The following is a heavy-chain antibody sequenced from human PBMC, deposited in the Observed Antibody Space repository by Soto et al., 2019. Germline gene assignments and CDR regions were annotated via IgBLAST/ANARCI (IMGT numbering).Heavy chain of an antibody. CDR1: GFTFSSYA. Sequence: GSLRLSCAASGFTFSSYAMSWVHQAPGKGLEWVSAISGSGGSTYYADSVKGRFTISRDNSKNTRYLQMNSLRAEDTAVYYGAKYPPYYDILTGYYDYWGQGTLVTVSS. CDR3: AKYPPYYDILTGYYDY. D-gene: IGHD3-9*01. V-gene: IGHV3-23*01. CDR2: ISGSGGST. J-gene: IGHJ4*02.